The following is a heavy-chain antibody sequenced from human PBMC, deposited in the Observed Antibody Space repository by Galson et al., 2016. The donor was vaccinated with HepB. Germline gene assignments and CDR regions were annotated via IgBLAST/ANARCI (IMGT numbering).Heavy chain of an antibody. V-gene: IGHV2-70*04. CDR1: GFSLSNTGMR. CDR3: LRIGAAVLAFDS. Sequence: PALVKPTQTLTLTCSFSGFSLSNTGMRVNWIRQSPGKAPEWLARIDWDDDKVYRASLEARLTISKDTSKNQVVLTMTNMDPADSGTYYGLRIGAAVLAFDSWGPRTKVTVSS. CDR2: IDWDDDK. D-gene: IGHD6-13*01. J-gene: IGHJ3*02.